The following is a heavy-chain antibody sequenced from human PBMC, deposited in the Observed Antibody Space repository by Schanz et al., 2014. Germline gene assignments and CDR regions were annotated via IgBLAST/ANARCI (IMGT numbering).Heavy chain of an antibody. CDR1: GFTFSDHH. V-gene: IGHV3-11*04. CDR2: ISSVGISK. D-gene: IGHD3-10*01. Sequence: VQVVESGGGLVQPGGSLRLSCAASGFTFSDHHMDWVRQAPGKGLEWVSYISSVGISKYYADPVKGRFTISRDSAKNSLYLQMNSLRVEDTAVYYCARSEMDRGVIWGYWGQGTLVTVSS. CDR3: ARSEMDRGVIWGY. J-gene: IGHJ4*02.